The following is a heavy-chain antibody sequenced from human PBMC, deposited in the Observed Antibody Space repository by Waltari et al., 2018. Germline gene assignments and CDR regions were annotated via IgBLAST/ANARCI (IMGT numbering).Heavy chain of an antibody. Sequence: QVQPVQSGAEVKKPGSSVRVFCKASGGTFSSYTVSWVRQDPGQGLEWMGRIIPTVGIADYAQNFQGRVTITADKSTTTVYLELSSLRSEDTAVYYCARERAYYDFWSGYPEYFQYWGQGTLVTVSS. D-gene: IGHD3-3*01. CDR2: IIPTVGIA. CDR1: GGTFSSYT. J-gene: IGHJ1*01. V-gene: IGHV1-69*04. CDR3: ARERAYYDFWSGYPEYFQY.